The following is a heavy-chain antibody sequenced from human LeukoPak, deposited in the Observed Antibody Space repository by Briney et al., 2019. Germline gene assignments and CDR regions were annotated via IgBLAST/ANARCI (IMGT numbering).Heavy chain of an antibody. D-gene: IGHD1-1*01. V-gene: IGHV3-30*02. CDR2: IRYDGSNK. CDR3: AKLNNWNDGWFDP. Sequence: GGSLRLSCAASGFTFSSYGMHWVRQAPGKGLEWVAFIRYDGSNKYYADSVKGRFTISRDNSKNTLYLQMNSLRAEDTAVYYCAKLNNWNDGWFDPWGQGTLVTVSS. J-gene: IGHJ5*02. CDR1: GFTFSSYG.